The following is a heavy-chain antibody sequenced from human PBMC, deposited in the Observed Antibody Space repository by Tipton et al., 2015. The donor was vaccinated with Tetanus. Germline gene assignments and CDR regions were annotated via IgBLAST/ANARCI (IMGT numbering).Heavy chain of an antibody. CDR3: AKRTITFDY. D-gene: IGHD5-24*01. CDR1: GFTVSSNY. J-gene: IGHJ4*02. Sequence: SLRLSCAASGFTVSSNYMSWVRQAPGKGLEWVSVIYSGGNTYYADSVKGRFTISRDNSQNTLFLQMSSLRAEDTAVYYCAKRTITFDYWGQGTLVTVSS. V-gene: IGHV3-53*01. CDR2: IYSGGNT.